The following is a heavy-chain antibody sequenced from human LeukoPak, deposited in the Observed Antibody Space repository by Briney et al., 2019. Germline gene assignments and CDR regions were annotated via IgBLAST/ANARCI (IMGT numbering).Heavy chain of an antibody. V-gene: IGHV3-7*03. Sequence: PGGSLRLSCAASGFTFSSYWMSWVRQAPGEGLEWVANIKQDGSEKYYVDSVKGRFTISRDNAKNSLYLQMNSLRAEDTAVYYCARTDSGSYYGMDVWGQGTTVTVSS. CDR3: ARTDSGSYYGMDV. D-gene: IGHD1-26*01. J-gene: IGHJ6*02. CDR1: GFTFSSYW. CDR2: IKQDGSEK.